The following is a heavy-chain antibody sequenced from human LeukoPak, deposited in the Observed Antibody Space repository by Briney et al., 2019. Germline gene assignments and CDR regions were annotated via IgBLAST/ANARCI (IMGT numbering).Heavy chain of an antibody. J-gene: IGHJ4*02. Sequence: PGGSLRLSCVGSGYIFSTYWMNWVRQAPGKGLEWVANIKQDGSEKYHVDSVKGRFTISRDNTKNSLYLQMNSLRAEDTAVFYCARDQYDTWSRRGNFDSWGQGTLVIVSS. CDR1: GYIFSTYW. D-gene: IGHD3-3*01. V-gene: IGHV3-7*03. CDR2: IKQDGSEK. CDR3: ARDQYDTWSRRGNFDS.